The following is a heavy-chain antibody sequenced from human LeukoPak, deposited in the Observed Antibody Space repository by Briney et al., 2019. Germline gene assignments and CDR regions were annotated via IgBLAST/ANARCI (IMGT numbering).Heavy chain of an antibody. V-gene: IGHV4-39*01. CDR1: GGSISSSSYY. Sequence: SETLSLTYTVSGGSISSSSYYWGWIRQPPGKGLEWIVSIYYSGSTYYNPSLMSRVTISVDTSKNQFSLKLSSVTAADTAVYYCARQEVRYFQHWGQGTLVTVSS. J-gene: IGHJ1*01. CDR2: IYYSGST. CDR3: ARQEVRYFQH.